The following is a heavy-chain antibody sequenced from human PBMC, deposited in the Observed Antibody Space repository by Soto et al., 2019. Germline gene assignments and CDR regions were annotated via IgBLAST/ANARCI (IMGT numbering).Heavy chain of an antibody. J-gene: IGHJ4*01. D-gene: IGHD5-12*01. CDR1: GGSISGFY. CDR3: AREQRGGSDFMFDF. Sequence: QVQLQESGPGLVKPSETLSLTCTVSGGSISGFYWSWIRQPPGKGLEWVGYIHYSGSTNYNPSLMSRVTMSVDTSNNHFSLQRSSVTAAATAVDYWAREQRGGSDFMFDFWGHGTLVTVSS. CDR2: IHYSGST. V-gene: IGHV4-59*01.